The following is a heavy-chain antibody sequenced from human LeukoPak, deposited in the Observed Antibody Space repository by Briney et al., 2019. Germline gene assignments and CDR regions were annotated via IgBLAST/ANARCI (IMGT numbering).Heavy chain of an antibody. V-gene: IGHV3-48*01. CDR2: ISSSSSTI. D-gene: IGHD2-2*01. CDR1: GFTFSSYS. Sequence: GGSLRLSCAASGFTFSSYSMNWVRQAPGKGLEWVSYISSSSSTIYYADSVKGRFTISRDNAKNSLYLQMNSLRAEDTAVYYCAREPPPRYCSSTSCYPIVDYWGQGTLVTVSS. CDR3: AREPPPRYCSSTSCYPIVDY. J-gene: IGHJ4*02.